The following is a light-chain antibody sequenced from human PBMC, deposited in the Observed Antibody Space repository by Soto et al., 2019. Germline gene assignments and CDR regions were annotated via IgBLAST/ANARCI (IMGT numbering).Light chain of an antibody. CDR1: STNVGGYKY. CDR3: SSYAGSNNVV. J-gene: IGLJ2*01. Sequence: QSALTQPPSASGSPGQSVTLSCTGTSTNVGGYKYVSWYQHHPGKAPKLIIYEVSKRPSGVPDRFSGSKSGNTASLTVSGLQAEDETFYYCSSYAGSNNVVFGGGTKLTVL. CDR2: EVS. V-gene: IGLV2-8*01.